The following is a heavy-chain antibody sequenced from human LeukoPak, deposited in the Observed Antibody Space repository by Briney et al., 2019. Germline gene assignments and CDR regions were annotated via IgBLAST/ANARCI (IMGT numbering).Heavy chain of an antibody. D-gene: IGHD2-15*01. Sequence: SETLSLTCTVSGRSISDYYWSWIRQPPGKGLEWIAYIFYSGSTNYNPSLKSRLTISVDTSKNQFSLKLTSVTAEDTAVYYCATDGYCSGGSCYRSYYCGMDVWGKGTTVTVSS. J-gene: IGHJ6*04. CDR2: IFYSGST. CDR3: ATDGYCSGGSCYRSYYCGMDV. CDR1: GRSISDYY. V-gene: IGHV4-59*01.